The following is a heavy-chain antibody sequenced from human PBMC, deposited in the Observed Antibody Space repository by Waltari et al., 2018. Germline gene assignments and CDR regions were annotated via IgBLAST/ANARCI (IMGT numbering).Heavy chain of an antibody. CDR2: NSPILGIA. CDR3: ARRSGSYSFDY. Sequence: QVGLVQSGAEVKKPGAWVNVSCKASGVTFSSSAIGGGRRAPGQGHEWRGGNSPILGIATYAQKFQGRVTITADISTSTAYMELSSLRSEDTAVYYCARRSGSYSFDYWGQGTLVTVSS. V-gene: IGHV1-69*04. D-gene: IGHD1-26*01. CDR1: GVTFSSSA. J-gene: IGHJ4*02.